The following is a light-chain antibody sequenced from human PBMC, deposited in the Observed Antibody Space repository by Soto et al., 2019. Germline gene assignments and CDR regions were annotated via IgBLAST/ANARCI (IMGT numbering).Light chain of an antibody. CDR3: QHYSTWLLT. V-gene: IGKV3-15*01. CDR1: QSVSSK. Sequence: EIVRTQSPATLSVSPGERATLSCMASQSVSSKLAGYQQKPGQGPRLLIYGASTRATGIPARFSGSGSGTEFTLTISSLQSEDFAVYYCQHYSTWLLTFGQGTKVEIK. J-gene: IGKJ1*01. CDR2: GAS.